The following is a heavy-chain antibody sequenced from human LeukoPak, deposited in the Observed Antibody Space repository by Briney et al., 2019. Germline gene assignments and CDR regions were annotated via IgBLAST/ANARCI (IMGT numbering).Heavy chain of an antibody. Sequence: KPSETLSLTCTVSGGSISNYYWNWIRQSPGKGLEWIGYIYYSGSTNYNPSPKSRVAISVDASKNQFSLKLSSVTAADTAVYYCARQGGYSSSPDYWGQGTLVTVSS. D-gene: IGHD6-13*01. CDR2: IYYSGST. CDR1: GGSISNYY. J-gene: IGHJ4*02. CDR3: ARQGGYSSSPDY. V-gene: IGHV4-59*08.